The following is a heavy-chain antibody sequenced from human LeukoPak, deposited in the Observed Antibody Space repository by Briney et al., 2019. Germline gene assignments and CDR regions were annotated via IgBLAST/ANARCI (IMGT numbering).Heavy chain of an antibody. CDR2: INTNTGNP. CDR3: ASPGRDYAYVWGSYRWVAFDI. J-gene: IGHJ3*02. D-gene: IGHD3-16*02. V-gene: IGHV7-4-1*02. CDR1: GYTFTSYA. Sequence: GASVKVSCKASGYTFTSYAMNWVRPAPGEGREWMGWINTNTGNPTYAQGFTGRFVFSLDTSVSTAYLQISSLMAEDTAVYYCASPGRDYAYVWGSYRWVAFDIWGQGTMVTVSS.